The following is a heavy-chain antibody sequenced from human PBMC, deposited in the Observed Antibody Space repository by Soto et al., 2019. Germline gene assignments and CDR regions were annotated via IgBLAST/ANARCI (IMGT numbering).Heavy chain of an antibody. Sequence: EASVKVSYKASGYTFTSYYMHWVRQAPGQGLEWMGIINPSGGSTSYAQKFQGRVTMTRDTSTSTVYMELSSLRSEDTAVYYCARAQRVIAAAGPEGYYGMDVWG. CDR3: ARAQRVIAAAGPEGYYGMDV. J-gene: IGHJ6*02. CDR2: INPSGGST. D-gene: IGHD6-13*01. CDR1: GYTFTSYY. V-gene: IGHV1-46*01.